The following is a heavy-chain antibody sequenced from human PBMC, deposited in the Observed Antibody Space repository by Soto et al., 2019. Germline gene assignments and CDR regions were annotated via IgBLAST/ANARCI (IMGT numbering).Heavy chain of an antibody. CDR1: GYTFTGYY. Sequence: ASMKVSCKASGYTFTGYYMHWVRQAPGQGLEWMGWINPNSGGTNYAQKFQGRVTMTRDTSISTAYMELSRLRSDDTAVYYCARDPYDILTGYYPSYYYYGMDVWGQGTKVTVSS. V-gene: IGHV1-2*02. J-gene: IGHJ6*02. CDR2: INPNSGGT. D-gene: IGHD3-9*01. CDR3: ARDPYDILTGYYPSYYYYGMDV.